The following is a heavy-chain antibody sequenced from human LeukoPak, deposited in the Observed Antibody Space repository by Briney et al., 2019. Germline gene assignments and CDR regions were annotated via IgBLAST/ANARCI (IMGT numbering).Heavy chain of an antibody. CDR3: ARGGRYMSASWYRSVYYYMDV. CDR1: GGSFSDYY. V-gene: IGHV4-34*01. Sequence: PSETLSLTCAVYGGSFSDYYWNWIRQSTGKGLEWSGEINLRGSTTYNPSLKSRVTISLDASKSQLSLKLSSVTAADTAVYYCARGGRYMSASWYRSVYYYMDVWGKGTTVTVSS. CDR2: INLRGST. J-gene: IGHJ6*03. D-gene: IGHD6-13*01.